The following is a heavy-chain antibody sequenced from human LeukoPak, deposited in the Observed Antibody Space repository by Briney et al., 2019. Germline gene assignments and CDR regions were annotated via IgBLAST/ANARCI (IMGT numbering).Heavy chain of an antibody. CDR2: ISGSGGST. CDR3: AKATHDYGDFEGADY. Sequence: AGGSLRLSCAASGFTFSSYAMSWVRQAPGKGLEWVSAISGSGGSTYYADSVKSRFTISRDNSKNTLYLQMNSLRAEDTSVYYCAKATHDYGDFEGADYRGQGTLVTVSS. CDR1: GFTFSSYA. J-gene: IGHJ4*02. V-gene: IGHV3-23*01. D-gene: IGHD4-17*01.